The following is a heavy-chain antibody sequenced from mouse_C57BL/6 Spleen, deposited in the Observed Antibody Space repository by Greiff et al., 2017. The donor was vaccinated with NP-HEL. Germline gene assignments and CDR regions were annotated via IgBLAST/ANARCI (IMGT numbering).Heavy chain of an antibody. CDR3: ARSEGLRREFDY. CDR1: GYAFSSYW. D-gene: IGHD2-4*01. J-gene: IGHJ2*01. V-gene: IGHV1-80*01. Sequence: VQLQQSGAELVKPGASVKISCKASGYAFSSYWMNWVKQRPGKGLEWIGQIYPGDGDTNYNGKFNGKAKLTADKSSSTAYMQLSSLTSEDSAVYFCARSEGLRREFDYWGQGTTLTVSS. CDR2: IYPGDGDT.